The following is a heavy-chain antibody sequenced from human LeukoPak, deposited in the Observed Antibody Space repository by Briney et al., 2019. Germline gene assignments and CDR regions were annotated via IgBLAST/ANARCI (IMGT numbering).Heavy chain of an antibody. CDR3: ARDHIWFDP. V-gene: IGHV4-38-2*02. Sequence: PSETLSLTCAVSGYSISSGYYWGWIRQPPGKGLEWIGSIYHSGSTYYNASLKSRVTISVDTSKNQFSLKLSSVTAADTAVYYCARDHIWFDPWGQGTLVTVSS. J-gene: IGHJ5*02. CDR1: GYSISSGYY. CDR2: IYHSGST.